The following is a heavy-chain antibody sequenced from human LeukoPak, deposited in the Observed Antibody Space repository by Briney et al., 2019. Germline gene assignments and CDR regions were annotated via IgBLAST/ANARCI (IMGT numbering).Heavy chain of an antibody. CDR3: AREDGGGAFDI. CDR1: GGSISRYY. V-gene: IGHV4-59*01. Sequence: SETLSLTCTVSGGSISRYYWSWIRQPPGKGLEWIGYIYYSGSTNYNPSLKSRVTISVDTSKNQFSLKLSSVTAADTAVYYCAREDGGGAFDIWGQGTMVTVSS. J-gene: IGHJ3*02. D-gene: IGHD2-21*01. CDR2: IYYSGST.